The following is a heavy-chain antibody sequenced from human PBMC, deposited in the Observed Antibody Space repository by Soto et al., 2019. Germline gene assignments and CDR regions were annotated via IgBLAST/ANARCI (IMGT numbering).Heavy chain of an antibody. J-gene: IGHJ4*02. CDR1: GGTFSSYA. V-gene: IGHV1-69*13. D-gene: IGHD3-10*01. Sequence: GASVKVSCKASGGTFSSYAISWVRQAPGQGLEWMGGIIPIFGTANYAQKFQGRVTITADESTSTAYMELSSLRSEDTAVYYCARVIMVRGVTYFDYWGQGTLVTVS. CDR2: IIPIFGTA. CDR3: ARVIMVRGVTYFDY.